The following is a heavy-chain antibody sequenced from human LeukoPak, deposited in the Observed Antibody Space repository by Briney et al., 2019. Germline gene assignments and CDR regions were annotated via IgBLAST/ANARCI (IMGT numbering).Heavy chain of an antibody. D-gene: IGHD4-17*01. CDR3: ARSRYGDYYFDY. Sequence: ASVKVSCKASGYTFTSYAMHWVRQAPGQRLEWMGWINAGNGNTKYSQKFQGRVTITRDTSASTAYMELSSLRSEDTAVYYCARSRYGDYYFDYWGQGTLVTVSS. V-gene: IGHV1-3*01. CDR2: INAGNGNT. J-gene: IGHJ4*02. CDR1: GYTFTSYA.